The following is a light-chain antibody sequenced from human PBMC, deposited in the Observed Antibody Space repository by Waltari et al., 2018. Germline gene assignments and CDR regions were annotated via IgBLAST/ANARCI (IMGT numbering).Light chain of an antibody. CDR2: GTA. CDR1: EGVSGN. J-gene: IGKJ1*01. Sequence: EIVMTQSPATLSVSPGDRATLSCRACEGVSGNLALYQQKPAQAPRLLVYGTATRATGIPARFSGSVSGTEFTLAISRLQSEDFAVYHCQQYKMWPQAFGQGTKVEIK. CDR3: QQYKMWPQA. V-gene: IGKV3-15*01.